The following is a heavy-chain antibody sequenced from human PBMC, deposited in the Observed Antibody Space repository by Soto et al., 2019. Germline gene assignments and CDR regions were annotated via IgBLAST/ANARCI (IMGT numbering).Heavy chain of an antibody. CDR2: IVVGSGNT. D-gene: IGHD3-10*01. CDR3: AASISDYGSGKASYYYYGMDV. V-gene: IGHV1-58*01. Sequence: VKVSCKASGFTFTSSAVQWVRQARGQRLEWIGWIVVGSGNTNYAQKFQERVTITWDMSTSTAYMELSSLRSEDTAVYYCAASISDYGSGKASYYYYGMDVWGQGTTVTVSS. CDR1: GFTFTSSA. J-gene: IGHJ6*02.